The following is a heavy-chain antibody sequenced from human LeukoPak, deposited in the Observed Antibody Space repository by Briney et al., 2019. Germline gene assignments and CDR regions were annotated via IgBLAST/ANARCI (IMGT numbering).Heavy chain of an antibody. Sequence: RGSLRLSCAASGFTFSSWWMHWVRQAPGKGLEWVSRLYSVGSDTTYADSVKGRFTMSRDSAKNTLYLQMNSLRDEDTAVYYCVRGGGVVATVLGSWGQGTLVTVSS. CDR3: VRGGGVVATVLGS. J-gene: IGHJ4*02. D-gene: IGHD5-12*01. CDR1: GFTFSSWW. CDR2: LYSVGSDT. V-gene: IGHV3-74*03.